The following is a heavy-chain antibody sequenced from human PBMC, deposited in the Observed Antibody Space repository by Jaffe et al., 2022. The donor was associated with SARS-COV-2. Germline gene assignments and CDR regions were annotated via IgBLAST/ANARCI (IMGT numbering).Heavy chain of an antibody. Sequence: QVQLQQWGAGLLKPSETLSLTCAVYGGSFSGYYWSWIRQPPGKGLEWIGEINHSGSTNYNPSLKSRVTISVDTSKNQFSLKLSSVTAADTAVYYCARGGNYLGYGGNSGLDYWGQGTLVTVSS. CDR2: INHSGST. CDR3: ARGGNYLGYGGNSGLDY. V-gene: IGHV4-34*01. D-gene: IGHD4-17*01. CDR1: GGSFSGYY. J-gene: IGHJ4*02.